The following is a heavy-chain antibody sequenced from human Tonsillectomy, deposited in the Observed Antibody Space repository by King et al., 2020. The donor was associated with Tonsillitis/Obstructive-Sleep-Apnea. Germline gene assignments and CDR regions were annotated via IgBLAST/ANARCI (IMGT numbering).Heavy chain of an antibody. J-gene: IGHJ4*02. CDR2: IKQDGSQK. D-gene: IGHD2-2*01. V-gene: IGHV3-7*02. CDR3: AQDPKGHSTTISCYPR. Sequence: VQLVESGGGLVQPGGSLRLSCATSGFTFSTYWMNWVRQAPGKGLEWVANIKQDGSQKYYVDSVKGRFTVSRDNAKNSLYLEMNSLRAEDTAVYYCAQDPKGHSTTISCYPRWGQGTLVTVSS. CDR1: GFTFSTYW.